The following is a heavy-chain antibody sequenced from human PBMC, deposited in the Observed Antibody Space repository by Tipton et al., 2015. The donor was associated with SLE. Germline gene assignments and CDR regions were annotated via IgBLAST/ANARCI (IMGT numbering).Heavy chain of an antibody. D-gene: IGHD2-2*01. CDR1: GYSFTSYW. J-gene: IGHJ4*02. CDR2: IYPGDSDT. V-gene: IGHV5-51*03. CDR3: ARDQASLGLDF. Sequence: VQLVQSGAEVKKPGESLKISCKGSGYSFTSYWIGWVRQMPGKGLEWMGIIYPGDSDTKYSPSFEGQVTFSADKSTNTAYLQWNSLRTSDSAMYFCARDQASLGLDFWGQGTLVTVSS.